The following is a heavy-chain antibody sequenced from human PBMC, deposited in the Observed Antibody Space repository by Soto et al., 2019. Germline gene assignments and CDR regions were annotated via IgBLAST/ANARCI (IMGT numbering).Heavy chain of an antibody. J-gene: IGHJ4*02. CDR2: IYYSGST. Sequence: SETLSLTCTVSGGSISSGGYYWSWIRQHPGKGLEWIGYIYYSGSTYYNPSLKSRVTISVDTSKNQFSLKLSSVTAADTAVYYCVRGVIITGVDYWGQGTLVPSPQ. V-gene: IGHV4-31*03. CDR3: VRGVIITGVDY. D-gene: IGHD3-10*01. CDR1: GGSISSGGYY.